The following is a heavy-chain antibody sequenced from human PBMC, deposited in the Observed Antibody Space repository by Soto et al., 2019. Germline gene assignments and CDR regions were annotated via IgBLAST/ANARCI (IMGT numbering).Heavy chain of an antibody. J-gene: IGHJ4*02. V-gene: IGHV1-18*01. CDR1: GYSFTTYG. Sequence: VASVKVSCKAFGYSFTTYGIFWVRQAPGQGLEWMGWISPYNGKTNYAQNLQGRVSMTTDTSTTTAYMELRSLRSDDTAVYYCARPYDSSQSPRFDYWGQGTLVTVSS. CDR2: ISPYNGKT. D-gene: IGHD3-22*01. CDR3: ARPYDSSQSPRFDY.